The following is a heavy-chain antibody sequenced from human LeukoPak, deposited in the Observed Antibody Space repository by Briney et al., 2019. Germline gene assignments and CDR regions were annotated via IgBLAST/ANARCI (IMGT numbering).Heavy chain of an antibody. CDR3: AKDPGGYYDFWSGYSYYYYGMDV. CDR1: GFTFSSYG. CDR2: ISYGGSNK. V-gene: IGHV3-30*18. D-gene: IGHD3-3*01. Sequence: PGGSLRLSCAASGFTFSSYGMHWVRQAPGKGLEWVAVISYGGSNKYYADSVKGRFTISRDNSKNTLYLQMNSLRAEDTAVYYCAKDPGGYYDFWSGYSYYYYGMDVWGQGTTVTVSS. J-gene: IGHJ6*02.